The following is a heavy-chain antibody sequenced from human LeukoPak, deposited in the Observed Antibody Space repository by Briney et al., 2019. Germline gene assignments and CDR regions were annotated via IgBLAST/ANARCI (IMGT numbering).Heavy chain of an antibody. CDR1: GYTFTTYE. Sequence: ASVKVSCKASGYTFTTYEIHWVRQAPGQGLEWMGIINPSGGSTSYAQKFQGRVTMTRDMSTSTVYMELSSLRSEDTAVYYCARALARIAVAGTGTDAFDIWGQGTMVTVSS. V-gene: IGHV1-46*01. CDR3: ARALARIAVAGTGTDAFDI. CDR2: INPSGGST. D-gene: IGHD6-19*01. J-gene: IGHJ3*02.